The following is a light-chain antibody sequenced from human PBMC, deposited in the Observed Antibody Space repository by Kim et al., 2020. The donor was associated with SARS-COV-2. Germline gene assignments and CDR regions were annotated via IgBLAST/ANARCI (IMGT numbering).Light chain of an antibody. V-gene: IGLV2-11*01. CDR3: CSYAGSVV. Sequence: PGQPGTISCTGTSGDVGSYNYVSWYQQHPGKAPKLIIYDVTKRPSGVPDRFSGSKSGNTASLTISGLQAEDEADYYCCSYAGSVVFGGGTKLTVL. CDR2: DVT. CDR1: SGDVGSYNY. J-gene: IGLJ2*01.